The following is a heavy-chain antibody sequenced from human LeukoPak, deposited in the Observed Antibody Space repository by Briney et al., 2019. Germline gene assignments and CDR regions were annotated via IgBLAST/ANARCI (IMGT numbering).Heavy chain of an antibody. CDR3: ARGSYSTGWYEVDY. V-gene: IGHV3-21*04. D-gene: IGHD6-19*01. CDR2: ISSSSSYI. J-gene: IGHJ4*02. Sequence: GGSLRLSCAASGFTFSSYSMNWVRQAPGKGLEWVSSISSSSSYIYYADSVKGRFTISRDNSKNTLYLQMNSLTAEDTAVYYCARGSYSTGWYEVDYWGQGTLVTVSS. CDR1: GFTFSSYS.